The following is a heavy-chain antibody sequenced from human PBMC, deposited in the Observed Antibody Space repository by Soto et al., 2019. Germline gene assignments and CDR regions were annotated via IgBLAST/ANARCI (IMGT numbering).Heavy chain of an antibody. CDR1: GGSISSGGYY. V-gene: IGHV4-31*03. Sequence: PSETLSLTCTVSGGSISSGGYYWSWIRQHPGKGLEWIGYIYYSGSTYYNPSLKSRVTISVDTSKNQFSLRLSSVTAADTAVYYCARMYYDFWSGDIRWFDPWGQGTLVTVSS. D-gene: IGHD3-3*01. CDR2: IYYSGST. J-gene: IGHJ5*02. CDR3: ARMYYDFWSGDIRWFDP.